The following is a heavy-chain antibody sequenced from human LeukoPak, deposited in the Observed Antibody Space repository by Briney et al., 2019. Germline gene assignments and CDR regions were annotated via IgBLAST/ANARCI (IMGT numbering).Heavy chain of an antibody. CDR3: ATGGRYYLDN. V-gene: IGHV3-7*02. CDR2: IKQDGSEK. CDR1: GFTFSRFW. J-gene: IGHJ4*02. Sequence: AGGSLRLSCAASGFTFSRFWMSWVRQAPGKGLEWVANIKQDGSEKYYVDSVKGRFTVSRDNAKNTLFLQMNIVRAEDTAVYYCATGGRYYLDNWGQGTLVTVSS. D-gene: IGHD3-16*01.